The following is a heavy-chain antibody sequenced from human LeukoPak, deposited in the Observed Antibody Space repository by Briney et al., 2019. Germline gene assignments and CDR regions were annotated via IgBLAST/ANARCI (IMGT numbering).Heavy chain of an antibody. D-gene: IGHD6-19*01. CDR3: ARGWYSSGWSFDY. J-gene: IGHJ4*02. V-gene: IGHV1-8*01. CDR1: GYTFTSYD. CDR2: MNPNSGNT. Sequence: ASVKVSCKASGYTFTSYDINWVRQATGQGLEWMGWMNPNSGNTGYAQKFQGRVTMTRNNSISTPYMELSSLRSEDTAVYYCARGWYSSGWSFDYWGQGTLVTVSS.